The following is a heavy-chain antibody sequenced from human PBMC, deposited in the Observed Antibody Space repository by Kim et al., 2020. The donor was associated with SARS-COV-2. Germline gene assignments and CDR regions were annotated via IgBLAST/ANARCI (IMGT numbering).Heavy chain of an antibody. Sequence: YADSVRGRFTISREKFKNTMYLQRDSLRVEDAAVYYCVTAAQIVAPDGNYWGQGTLVTVSS. J-gene: IGHJ4*02. D-gene: IGHD2-2*01. CDR3: VTAAQIVAPDGNY. V-gene: IGHV3-23*01.